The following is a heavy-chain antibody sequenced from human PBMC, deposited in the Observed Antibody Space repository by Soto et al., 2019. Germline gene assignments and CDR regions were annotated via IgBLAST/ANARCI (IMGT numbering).Heavy chain of an antibody. CDR3: ARVTRESPSVVRIGVRYMDV. J-gene: IGHJ6*03. CDR2: ICYSGST. Sequence: SETLSLTCTVFGGSISSYYWRWIRQPPGKGLEWIGYICYSGSTNYNPSLKSRVTISVDTSKNQFSLKLSSVTAADTAVYYCARVTRESPSVVRIGVRYMDVWGKGTTVTVSS. CDR1: GGSISSYY. D-gene: IGHD2-21*01. V-gene: IGHV4-59*08.